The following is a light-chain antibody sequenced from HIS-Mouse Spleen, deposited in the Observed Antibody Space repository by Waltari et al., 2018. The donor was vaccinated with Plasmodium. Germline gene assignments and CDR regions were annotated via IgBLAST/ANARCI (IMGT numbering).Light chain of an antibody. J-gene: IGKJ3*01. CDR2: GAS. CDR3: QQYNNWSFT. CDR1: QSVSSN. V-gene: IGKV3-15*01. Sequence: EIVMTQSPATLSVSPGERATLSCRASQSVSSNLAWYQQKPGQAPRLLIYGASTRSTVIPARFSGSGSGTEFTLTISSLQSEDVAVYYCQQYNNWSFTFGPGTKVDIK.